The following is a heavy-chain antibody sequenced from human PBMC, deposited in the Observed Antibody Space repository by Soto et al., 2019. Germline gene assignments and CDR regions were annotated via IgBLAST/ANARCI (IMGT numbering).Heavy chain of an antibody. Sequence: EMQLVESGGVVVQPGGSLRLSCAASGFTFDDYTMHWVRQVPGKGLDWVSTISWDGGTTYYADSVKGRFTITRDNSKSSLYLQMNGLTTEDTAFYYCAKGGDCWYFDLWGRGTLATVSS. D-gene: IGHD2-21*02. CDR1: GFTFDDYT. J-gene: IGHJ2*01. CDR2: ISWDGGTT. V-gene: IGHV3-43*01. CDR3: AKGGDCWYFDL.